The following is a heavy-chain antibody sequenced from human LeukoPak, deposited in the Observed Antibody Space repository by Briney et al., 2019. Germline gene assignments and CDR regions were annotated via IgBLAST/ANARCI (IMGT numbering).Heavy chain of an antibody. CDR2: INHSGSI. CDR1: GGSFSGYY. J-gene: IGHJ5*02. D-gene: IGHD6-13*01. Sequence: PSETLSLTCAVYGGSFSGYYWSWIRQPPGKGLEWIGEINHSGSINYNPSLKSRVTISVDTSKNQFSLKLSSVTAADTAVYYCARKGRQQLSTWGQGTLVTVSS. CDR3: ARKGRQQLST. V-gene: IGHV4-34*01.